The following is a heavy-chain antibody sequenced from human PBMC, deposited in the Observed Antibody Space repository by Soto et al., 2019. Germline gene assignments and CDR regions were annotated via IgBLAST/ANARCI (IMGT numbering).Heavy chain of an antibody. V-gene: IGHV4-39*01. CDR2: IYYSGST. Sequence: SETLSLTCTASGGSISSSSYYWGWIRQPPGKGLEWIGSIYYSGSTYYNPSLKSRVTISVDTSKNQFSLKLSSVTAADTAVYYCARRAEAAAGKVSFDYWGQGTLVTVSS. CDR3: ARRAEAAAGKVSFDY. J-gene: IGHJ4*02. D-gene: IGHD6-13*01. CDR1: GGSISSSSYY.